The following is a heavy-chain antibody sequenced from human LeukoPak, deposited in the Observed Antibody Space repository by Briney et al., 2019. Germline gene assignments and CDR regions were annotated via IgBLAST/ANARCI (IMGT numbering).Heavy chain of an antibody. V-gene: IGHV3-53*01. Sequence: GGSLRLSCAASGFTVRSIYMTWVRQAPGKGLEWVSSFYSGGSSYYADSVKGRFIISRDSSTDTLCLQMNSLRVEDTAVYFCARDRGYGYGFFDYWGQGTLVTVSS. CDR3: ARDRGYGYGFFDY. CDR1: GFTVRSIY. CDR2: FYSGGSS. J-gene: IGHJ4*02. D-gene: IGHD5-18*01.